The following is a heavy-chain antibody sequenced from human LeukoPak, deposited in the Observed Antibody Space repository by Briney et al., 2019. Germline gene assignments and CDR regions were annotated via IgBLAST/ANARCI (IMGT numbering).Heavy chain of an antibody. D-gene: IGHD4-23*01. V-gene: IGHV1-46*01. CDR2: INPSGGST. Sequence: GASVKVSCKASGYTFTSYYMHWVRQAPGQGLEWMGIINPSGGSTSYTQKFQGRVTITADESTSTAYMELSSLRSEDTAVYYCARDGDYGGINYYYYGMDVWGQGTTVTVSS. CDR3: ARDGDYGGINYYYYGMDV. CDR1: GYTFTSYY. J-gene: IGHJ6*02.